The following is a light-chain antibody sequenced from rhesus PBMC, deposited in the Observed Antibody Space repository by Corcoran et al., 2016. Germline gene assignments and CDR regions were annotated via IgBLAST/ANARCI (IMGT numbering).Light chain of an antibody. CDR3: QQRNSYPLT. CDR1: QGISSY. CDR2: DAS. Sequence: DIQLTQSPSSLSASVGDRVTITCRASQGISSYLAWYQQKPGKALKLLIYDASNLQSGVPSRFSGSGSGTEFTLTISSLQPEDFAVYYCQQRNSYPLTFGGGTKVELK. V-gene: IGKV1-38*01. J-gene: IGKJ4*01.